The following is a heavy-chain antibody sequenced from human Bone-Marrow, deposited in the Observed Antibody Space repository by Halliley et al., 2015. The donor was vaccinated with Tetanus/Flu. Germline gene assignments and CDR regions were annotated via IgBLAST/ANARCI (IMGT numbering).Heavy chain of an antibody. D-gene: IGHD1-1*01. CDR3: ATTREQHVPIFDY. CDR2: IYPADSET. Sequence: QLVQSGAEVKKPGESLKISCKGSGYSLTSYWIAWVRQVPGKGLKWIGIIYPADSETKYSQSFQGQVTISADKSSSSAFLQWSSLKPSDSAIYYCATTREQHVPIFDYWGQGTLVTVSS. J-gene: IGHJ4*02. V-gene: IGHV5-51*01. CDR1: GYSLTSYW.